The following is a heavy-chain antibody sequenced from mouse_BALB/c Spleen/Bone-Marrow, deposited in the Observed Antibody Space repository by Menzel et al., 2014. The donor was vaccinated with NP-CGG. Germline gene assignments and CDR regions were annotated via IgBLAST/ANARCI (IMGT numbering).Heavy chain of an antibody. CDR1: GYAFTNYN. J-gene: IGHJ2*01. Sequence: QLQESGPELVKPGASVKVSCKASGYAFTNYNMYWVKQSHGKSLEWIGYNDPYSGGTNYNQKFKGKATLTVDKSSSTAYMHLNSLTPEDSAVYYCARLGTTAVPDYWGQGTTLTVSS. D-gene: IGHD1-1*01. CDR2: NDPYSGGT. CDR3: ARLGTTAVPDY. V-gene: IGHV1S135*01.